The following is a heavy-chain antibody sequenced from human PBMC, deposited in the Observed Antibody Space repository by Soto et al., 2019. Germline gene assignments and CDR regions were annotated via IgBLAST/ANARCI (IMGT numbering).Heavy chain of an antibody. CDR3: ATRQWLEKELDY. CDR1: GYTLTELS. V-gene: IGHV1-24*01. D-gene: IGHD6-19*01. Sequence: GASVKVSCKVSGYTLTELSMHWVRQAPGKGLEWMGGFDPEDGETIYAQKFQGRVTMTEDTSTDTAYMELSSLRSEDTAVYYCATRQWLEKELDYWGQGTLVTVSS. CDR2: FDPEDGET. J-gene: IGHJ4*02.